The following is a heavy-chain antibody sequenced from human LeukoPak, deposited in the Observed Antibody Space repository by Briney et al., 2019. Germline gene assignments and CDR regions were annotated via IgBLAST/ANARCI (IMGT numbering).Heavy chain of an antibody. Sequence: GGSLRLSCAASGFTFSNYAMSWVRQAPGKGLEWVSAISGSGDNTYYADSVKGRFTISRDNAKNSLYLQMNSLRAEDTAVYYCARAPYSSGSGSYYYYMDVWGKGTTVTVSS. V-gene: IGHV3-23*01. J-gene: IGHJ6*03. D-gene: IGHD6-19*01. CDR2: ISGSGDNT. CDR1: GFTFSNYA. CDR3: ARAPYSSGSGSYYYYMDV.